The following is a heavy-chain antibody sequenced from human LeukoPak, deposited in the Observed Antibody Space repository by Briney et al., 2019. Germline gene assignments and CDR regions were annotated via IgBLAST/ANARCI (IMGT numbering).Heavy chain of an antibody. V-gene: IGHV3-30*02. Sequence: GGSLRLSCAASGFTFSSYGMHWVRQAPGKGLEWVAFIRYDGSNKYYADSVKGRFTISRDNSKNTLYLQMNSLRAEDTAVYYCAKRSWGTTGTTSDYYYYMDVWGKGTTVTISS. CDR1: GFTFSSYG. J-gene: IGHJ6*03. D-gene: IGHD1-1*01. CDR3: AKRSWGTTGTTSDYYYYMDV. CDR2: IRYDGSNK.